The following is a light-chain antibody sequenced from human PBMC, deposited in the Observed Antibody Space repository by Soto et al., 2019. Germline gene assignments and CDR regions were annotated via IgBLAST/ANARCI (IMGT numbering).Light chain of an antibody. CDR2: WAS. V-gene: IGKV4-1*01. J-gene: IGKJ4*01. CDR3: HQSYSHALA. Sequence: DFVLTQSPNSLALYLGERATINCKSSQSVLYSSNNKNYFAWYQQKPGQPPKLLIYWASTRAPGVPDRFRGSGSGTAFTLPISSRQAEDVAVYYCHQSYSHALAFGGGTKVEIK. CDR1: QSVLYSSNNKNY.